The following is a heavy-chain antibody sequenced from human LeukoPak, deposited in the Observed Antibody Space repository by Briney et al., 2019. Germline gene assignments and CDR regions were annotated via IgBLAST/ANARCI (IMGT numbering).Heavy chain of an antibody. Sequence: GASVKVSCKASGYTFTSYYMHWVRQAPGQGLEWMGIINPSGGNKRYAEKFQGRVTMTEDTSTDTAYMELSSLRSEDTAVYYCATEVVVAFDYWGQGTLVTVSS. V-gene: IGHV1-46*01. CDR1: GYTFTSYY. CDR2: INPSGGNK. D-gene: IGHD2-2*01. CDR3: ATEVVVAFDY. J-gene: IGHJ4*02.